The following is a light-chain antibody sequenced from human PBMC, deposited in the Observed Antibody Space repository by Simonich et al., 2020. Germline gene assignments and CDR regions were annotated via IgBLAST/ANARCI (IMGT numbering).Light chain of an antibody. CDR2: EVS. J-gene: IGLJ2*01. CDR3: SSYAGSNNVV. Sequence: QSALTQPPSASASPGQSVTISCTGTSSDVGGYNYVSWYQQHPGKAPKRMIYEVSKRPSGVPDRFSGSKSGNTASLTVSGLQAEDEADYYCSSYAGSNNVVFGGGTKLTVL. CDR1: SSDVGGYNY. V-gene: IGLV2-8*01.